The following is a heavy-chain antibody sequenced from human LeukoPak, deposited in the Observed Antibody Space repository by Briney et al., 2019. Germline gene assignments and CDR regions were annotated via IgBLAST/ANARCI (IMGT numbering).Heavy chain of an antibody. CDR2: ISGSGGST. J-gene: IGHJ4*02. Sequence: GGSLRLSCAASGFTFSSYAMSWVRQAPGKGLEWVSAISGSGGSTYYADSVKGRFTISRDNSKNTLYPQMDSLRAEDTAVYYCAKDRRGGGYNWLDYFDYWGQGTLVTVSS. CDR1: GFTFSSYA. D-gene: IGHD5-24*01. CDR3: AKDRRGGGYNWLDYFDY. V-gene: IGHV3-23*01.